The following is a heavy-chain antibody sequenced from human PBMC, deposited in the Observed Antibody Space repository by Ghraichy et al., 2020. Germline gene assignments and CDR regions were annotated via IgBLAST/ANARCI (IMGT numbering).Heavy chain of an antibody. D-gene: IGHD5-24*01. V-gene: IGHV1-24*01. J-gene: IGHJ4*02. CDR3: ATGGFSRDGYNFDY. Sequence: ASVKVSCKVSGYTLTELSMHWVRQAPGKGLEWMGGFDPEDGETIYAQKFQGRVTMTEDTSTDTAYMELSSLRSEDTAVYYCATGGFSRDGYNFDYWGQGTLVTVSS. CDR1: GYTLTELS. CDR2: FDPEDGET.